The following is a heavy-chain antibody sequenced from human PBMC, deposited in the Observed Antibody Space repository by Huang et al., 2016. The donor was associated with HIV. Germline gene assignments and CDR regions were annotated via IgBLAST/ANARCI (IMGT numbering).Heavy chain of an antibody. CDR1: GYTFTNYD. D-gene: IGHD4-17*01. V-gene: IGHV1-8*02. J-gene: IGHJ4*02. CDR2: MNPNTGNT. CDR3: ARSAYGDLDY. Sequence: QVHLVQSGAEVKKPGASVKVSCKASGYTFTNYDINWVRQAPGRGLEWSGGMNPNTGNTGVAQSFQGRVTMTRKTSITTAYMELTSLTSEDTAVYYCARSAYGDLDYWGLGTLVIVSS.